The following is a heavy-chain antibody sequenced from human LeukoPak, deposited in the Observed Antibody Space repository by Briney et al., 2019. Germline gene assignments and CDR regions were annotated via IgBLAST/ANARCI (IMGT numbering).Heavy chain of an antibody. V-gene: IGHV4-4*07. J-gene: IGHJ4*02. CDR3: ARGLAAAADRALDY. CDR1: GCSISNYY. D-gene: IGHD6-13*01. CDR2: IYTSGTT. Sequence: PSETLSLTCTVSGCSISNYYWSWIRQPAGKGLEWIGRIYTSGTTTYNPSLTSRVTMSVDTSKNQFSLKVTSVTAADTAVYYCARGLAAAADRALDYWGEGTLVTVSS.